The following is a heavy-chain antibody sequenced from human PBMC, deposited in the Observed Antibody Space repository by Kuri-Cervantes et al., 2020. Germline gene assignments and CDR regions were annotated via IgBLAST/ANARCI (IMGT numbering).Heavy chain of an antibody. CDR2: INHSGST. CDR1: GGSFSGHY. D-gene: IGHD6-13*01. CDR3: ARDLGTAGVVT. J-gene: IGHJ5*02. Sequence: SQTLSLTCAVYGGSFSGHYWTWIRQPPGKGLEWIGEINHSGSTNYNPSLKSRVTISVDTSKNQFSLKLSSVTAADTAVYYCARDLGTAGVVTWGQGALVTVSS. V-gene: IGHV4-34*01.